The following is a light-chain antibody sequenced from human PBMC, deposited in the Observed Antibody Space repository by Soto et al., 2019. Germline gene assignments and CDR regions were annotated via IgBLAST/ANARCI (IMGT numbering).Light chain of an antibody. CDR2: GGT. CDR3: QEYDSTPLYT. V-gene: IGKV3-20*01. J-gene: IGKJ2*01. Sequence: EIVLTQSPGPLSLSPGERATLACRASQSVRRNYLAWYRQKPGQAPRLLIYGGTSMSTGSPDRFSGSGSGTAFTLTISRLEPEDFEVYYCQEYDSTPLYTFGQGPKLEIK. CDR1: QSVRRNY.